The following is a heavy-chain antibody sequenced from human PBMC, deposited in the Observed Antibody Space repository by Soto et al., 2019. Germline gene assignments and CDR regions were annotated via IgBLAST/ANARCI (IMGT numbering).Heavy chain of an antibody. D-gene: IGHD6-19*01. Sequence: SETLSLTCAVYGGSFSGYYWSWIRQPPGKGLEWIGEINHSGSTNYNPSLKSRVTISVDTSKNQFSLKLSSVTAADTALYYCARFSGSYYYAMDVWGQASTVTVSS. J-gene: IGHJ6*02. CDR3: ARFSGSYYYAMDV. V-gene: IGHV4-34*01. CDR1: GGSFSGYY. CDR2: INHSGST.